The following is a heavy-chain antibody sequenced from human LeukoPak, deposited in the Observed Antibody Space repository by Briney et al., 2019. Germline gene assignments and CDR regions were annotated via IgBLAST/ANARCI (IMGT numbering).Heavy chain of an antibody. CDR1: GYSISSGYY. J-gene: IGHJ5*02. Sequence: SETLSLTCTVSGYSISSGYYWGWIRQPPGKGLEWIGSIYYSGSTYYNPSLKSRVTISVDTSKNQFSLKLSSVTAADTAVYYCARDQEAVAGRFDPWGQGTLVTVSS. CDR3: ARDQEAVAGRFDP. CDR2: IYYSGST. V-gene: IGHV4-38-2*02. D-gene: IGHD6-19*01.